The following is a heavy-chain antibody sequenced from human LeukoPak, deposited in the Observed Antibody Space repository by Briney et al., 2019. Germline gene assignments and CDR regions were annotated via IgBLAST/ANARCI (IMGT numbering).Heavy chain of an antibody. D-gene: IGHD3-10*01. CDR2: INTNTGNP. J-gene: IGHJ4*02. Sequence: ASVKVSCKASRYTFTGYYMHWVRQAPGQGLEWMGWINTNTGNPTYAQGFTGRFVFSLDTSVSTAYLQISSLKAEDTAVYYCARAPGRGYFDYWGQGTLVTVSS. CDR3: ARAPGRGYFDY. CDR1: RYTFTGYY. V-gene: IGHV7-4-1*02.